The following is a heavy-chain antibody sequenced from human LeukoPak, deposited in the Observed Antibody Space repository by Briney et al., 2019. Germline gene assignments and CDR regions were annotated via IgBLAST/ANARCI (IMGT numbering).Heavy chain of an antibody. CDR3: ARAPGMYYYDSSGYYLD. J-gene: IGHJ4*02. CDR1: GGSISSYY. CDR2: IYYSGST. D-gene: IGHD3-22*01. V-gene: IGHV4-59*01. Sequence: KPSETLSLTCTVSGGSISSYYWSWIRQPPGKGLEWIGYIYYSGSTNYNPSLKRRVTISVDTSKNQFSLKLSSVTAADTAVYYCARAPGMYYYDSSGYYLDWGQGTLVTVSS.